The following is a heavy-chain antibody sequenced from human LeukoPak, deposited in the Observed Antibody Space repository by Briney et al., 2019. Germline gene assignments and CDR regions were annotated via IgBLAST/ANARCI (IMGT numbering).Heavy chain of an antibody. CDR3: ATEGQCGFTTCPGLQF. CDR1: GGSISSSSYY. CDR2: IYYSGST. V-gene: IGHV4-39*07. J-gene: IGHJ4*02. D-gene: IGHD2-2*01. Sequence: PSETLSRTCTVSGGSISSSSYYWGWIRQPPGKGLEWIGSIYYSGSTYYNPSLKSRVTISLDRSRNQFSLRLTSVTAADSAMYYCATEGQCGFTTCPGLQFWGQGILVSVSS.